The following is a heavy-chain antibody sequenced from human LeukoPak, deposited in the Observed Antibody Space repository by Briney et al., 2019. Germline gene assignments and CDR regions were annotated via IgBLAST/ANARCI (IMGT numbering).Heavy chain of an antibody. Sequence: SETLSLTCTVSGGSISSSSYYWGWVRQPPGKGLEWIGSVYYSGSTHLNPTLKSRITISVDTSKNQFSLKLSSVTAADTAVYYCARLGSGSHDYWGQGTLVTVSS. CDR3: ARLGSGSHDY. V-gene: IGHV4-39*01. D-gene: IGHD1-26*01. J-gene: IGHJ4*02. CDR1: GGSISSSSYY. CDR2: VYYSGST.